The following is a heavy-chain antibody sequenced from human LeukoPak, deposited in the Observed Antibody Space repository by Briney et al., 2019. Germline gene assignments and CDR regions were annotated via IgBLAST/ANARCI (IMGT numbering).Heavy chain of an antibody. Sequence: GGSLRLSCAASGFTFSSYGMHRVRQAPGKGLGWVAVISYDGSNKYYADSVKGRFTISRDNSKNTLYLQMNSLRAEDTAVYYCAKDTYYYDSSGSPFDYWGQGTLVTVSS. J-gene: IGHJ4*02. CDR1: GFTFSSYG. D-gene: IGHD3-22*01. V-gene: IGHV3-30*18. CDR3: AKDTYYYDSSGSPFDY. CDR2: ISYDGSNK.